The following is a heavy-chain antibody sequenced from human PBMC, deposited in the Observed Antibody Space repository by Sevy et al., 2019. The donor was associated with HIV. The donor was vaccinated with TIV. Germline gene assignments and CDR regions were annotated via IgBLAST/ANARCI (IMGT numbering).Heavy chain of an antibody. V-gene: IGHV3-23*01. J-gene: IGHJ5*02. CDR1: GFTFSSFA. CDR3: AKRGQRNNWFDP. CDR2: ISGSGGST. D-gene: IGHD6-25*01. Sequence: GGSLRLSCAASGFTFSSFAMSWVRQTPGKGLEWVSAISGSGGSTYYADSVKGRFTISRDNSKNTLYLQMNSLRAEDTAVYYCAKRGQRNNWFDPWGQGTLVTVSS.